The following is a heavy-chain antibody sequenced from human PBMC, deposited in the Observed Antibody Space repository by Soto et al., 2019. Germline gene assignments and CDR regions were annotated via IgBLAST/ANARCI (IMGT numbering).Heavy chain of an antibody. CDR1: GFTFSSYG. CDR3: VRDVGLDYLI. D-gene: IGHD3-16*01. J-gene: IGHJ4*02. Sequence: EVQLVESGGSLVQPGGSLRLSCAVSGFTFSSYGMSWVRQAPGKGLEWVATINQGGSEKYYVDSVRGRFTISGDNAKNSLFLQMNSLSADDTLWYFCVRDVGLDYLIWGQGNLVTVSS. CDR2: INQGGSEK. V-gene: IGHV3-7*01.